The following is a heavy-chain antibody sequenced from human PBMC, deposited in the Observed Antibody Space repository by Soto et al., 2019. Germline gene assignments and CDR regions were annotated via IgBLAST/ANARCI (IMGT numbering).Heavy chain of an antibody. CDR3: ARRRCTYAFDI. J-gene: IGHJ3*02. CDR1: GDSISSGDYY. CDR2: IYHTGSA. Sequence: QVQLQESGPGLVKPSQTLSLTCTVSGDSISSGDYYWSWIRQPPGKGLEWIGCIYHTGSAYYNPSLKSRLTISIDTSKTQCSLKLTAVTAADTAVYYCARRRCTYAFDIWGPGTMVTVSS. V-gene: IGHV4-30-4*01.